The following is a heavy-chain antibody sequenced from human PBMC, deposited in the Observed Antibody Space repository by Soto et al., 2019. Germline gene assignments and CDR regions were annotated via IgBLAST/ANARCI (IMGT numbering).Heavy chain of an antibody. D-gene: IGHD6-19*01. CDR2: IYYSGST. CDR3: ARVYSSGWYYSGMDV. Sequence: SETLSLTCTVSGGSISSGGYYWSWIRQHPGKGLEWIGYIYYSGSTYYNPSLKSRVTISVDTSKNQFSLKLSSVTAADTAVYYCARVYSSGWYYSGMDVWGQGTTVTVSS. V-gene: IGHV4-31*03. J-gene: IGHJ6*02. CDR1: GGSISSGGYY.